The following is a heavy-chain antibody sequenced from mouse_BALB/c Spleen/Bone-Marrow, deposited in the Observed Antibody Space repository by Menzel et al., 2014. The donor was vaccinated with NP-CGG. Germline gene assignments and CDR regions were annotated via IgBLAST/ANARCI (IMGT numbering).Heavy chain of an antibody. CDR2: IRNKANGYTT. J-gene: IGHJ2*01. Sequence: EVMLVESGGGLVQPGGSLRLSCAPSGFTLTDYYMSWVRQPPGKALEWLGFIRNKANGYTTEYSASVKGRFTISRDNSQSILYLQMNTLRAEDSATYYCARYDVYYYFDYWGQGTTLTVSS. V-gene: IGHV7-3*02. D-gene: IGHD2-3*01. CDR3: ARYDVYYYFDY. CDR1: GFTLTDYY.